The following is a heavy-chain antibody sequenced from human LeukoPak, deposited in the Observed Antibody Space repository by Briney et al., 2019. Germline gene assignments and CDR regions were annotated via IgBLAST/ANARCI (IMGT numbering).Heavy chain of an antibody. D-gene: IGHD5-18*01. Sequence: SETLSLTCTVSGGSIRSYYWSWIRQPPGKGLEWIGYIFYAGSTTYNLSLKSRVTISIDTSKNQFSLKLNSVTAADTAVYYCASGERGYSYGPLDYWGQGILVTVSS. J-gene: IGHJ4*02. V-gene: IGHV4-59*08. CDR3: ASGERGYSYGPLDY. CDR1: GGSIRSYY. CDR2: IFYAGST.